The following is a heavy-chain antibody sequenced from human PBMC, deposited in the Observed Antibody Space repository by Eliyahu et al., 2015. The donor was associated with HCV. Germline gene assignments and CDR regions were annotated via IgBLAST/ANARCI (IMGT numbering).Heavy chain of an antibody. J-gene: IGHJ3*02. D-gene: IGHD6-13*01. CDR2: IWYDGSNK. CDR3: ARDRGSSSWSVPQGDAFDI. CDR1: GFTFSSXG. V-gene: IGHV3-33*01. Sequence: QVQLVESGGGVVQPGXSLXLSXXASGFTFSSXGMRWVRQAPGKGLEWVAVIWYDGSNKYYADSVKGRFTISRDNSKNTLYLQMNSLRAEDTAVYYCARDRGSSSWSVPQGDAFDIWGQGTMVTVSS.